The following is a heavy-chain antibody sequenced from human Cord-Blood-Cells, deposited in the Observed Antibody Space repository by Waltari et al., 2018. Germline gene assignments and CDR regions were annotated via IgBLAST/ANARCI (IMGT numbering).Heavy chain of an antibody. V-gene: IGHV1-18*01. CDR2: ISAYNGNT. Sequence: QVHLVLYGAEVKKPGVSVKDSCKASGYTFTSYGISWVRQAQGQGIEWMGWISAYNGNTNYAQKLQGRVTMTTDTSTSTAYMELRSLRSDDTAVYYCARDPVDTAMVILGPGGMDVWGQVTTVTVSS. D-gene: IGHD5-18*01. J-gene: IGHJ6*02. CDR1: GYTFTSYG. CDR3: ARDPVDTAMVILGPGGMDV.